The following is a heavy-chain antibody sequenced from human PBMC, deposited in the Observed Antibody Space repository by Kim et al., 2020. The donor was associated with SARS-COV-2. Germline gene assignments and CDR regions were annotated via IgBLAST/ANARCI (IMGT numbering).Heavy chain of an antibody. Sequence: SETLSLTCTVSGGSISSYYWSWIRQPPGKGLEWIGYIYYSGSTNYNPSLKSRVTISVDTSKNQFSLKLSSVTAADTAVYYCARGIGYCSGGSCYQQNDA. CDR1: GGSISSYY. CDR3: ARGIGYCSGGSCYQQNDA. V-gene: IGHV4-59*01. CDR2: IYYSGST. D-gene: IGHD2-15*01. J-gene: IGHJ3*01.